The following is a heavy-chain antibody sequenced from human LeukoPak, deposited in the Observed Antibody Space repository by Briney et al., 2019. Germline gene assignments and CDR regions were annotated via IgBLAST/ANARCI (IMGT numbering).Heavy chain of an antibody. D-gene: IGHD3-3*01. CDR1: GFTFDNYA. J-gene: IGHJ2*01. Sequence: GGSLGLSCAASGFTFDNYAMSWVRQAPGKGPEWVSTLSGTGYSTFYADSVKGRFTISRDNLKNTMYLQMNSLRVEDTAVYYCAKDRGTIARSLWHFDLWGRGTLVTVSS. CDR3: AKDRGTIARSLWHFDL. CDR2: LSGTGYST. V-gene: IGHV3-23*01.